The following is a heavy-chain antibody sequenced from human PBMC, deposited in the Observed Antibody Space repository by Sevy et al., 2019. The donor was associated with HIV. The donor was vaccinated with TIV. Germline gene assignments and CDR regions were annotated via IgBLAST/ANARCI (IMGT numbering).Heavy chain of an antibody. D-gene: IGHD4-17*01. CDR1: GFTFSAYY. Sequence: GGSLRLSCAASGFTFSAYYMTWIRQAPGKWLEWVSYISSGSTYTNYADSVKGRFTVSRDNAKNSLYLQMNSLRAEDTAVYYCARSRSNYGDYYFDYWGQGTLVTVSS. V-gene: IGHV3-11*06. J-gene: IGHJ4*02. CDR3: ARSRSNYGDYYFDY. CDR2: ISSGSTYT.